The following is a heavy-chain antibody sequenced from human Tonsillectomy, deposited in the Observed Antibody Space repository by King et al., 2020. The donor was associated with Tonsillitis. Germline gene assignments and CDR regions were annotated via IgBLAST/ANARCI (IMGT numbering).Heavy chain of an antibody. CDR1: GGTISSSSYY. CDR3: ARRGIVPAARDFYYYSMDV. D-gene: IGHD2-2*01. V-gene: IGHV4-39*01. Sequence: QLQESGPGLVKPSETLSLTCIVSGGTISSSSYYWGWIRQPPGKGLEWIGSMDYRGSTYYNSSLNSRVTISGDTSKNQFSLKRTSVTAADTAVYYCARRGIVPAARDFYYYSMDVWGKGTTVTVSS. CDR2: MDYRGST. J-gene: IGHJ6*03.